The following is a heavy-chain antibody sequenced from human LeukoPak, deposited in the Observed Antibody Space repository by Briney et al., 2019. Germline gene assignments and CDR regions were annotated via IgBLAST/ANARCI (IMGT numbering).Heavy chain of an antibody. Sequence: SVRVSCKASGGTFSSYAISWVRQAPGQGLEWMGGIIPIFGTANYAQKFQGRVTITADESTSTAYMELSSLRSEDTAVYYCARADYYDSSGYSIYFDYWGQGTLVTVSS. D-gene: IGHD3-22*01. V-gene: IGHV1-69*13. J-gene: IGHJ4*02. CDR1: GGTFSSYA. CDR3: ARADYYDSSGYSIYFDY. CDR2: IIPIFGTA.